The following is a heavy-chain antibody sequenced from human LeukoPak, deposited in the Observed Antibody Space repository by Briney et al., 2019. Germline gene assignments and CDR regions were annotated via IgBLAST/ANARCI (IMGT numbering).Heavy chain of an antibody. J-gene: IGHJ4*02. V-gene: IGHV1-2*02. CDR3: GRVVGGNYYGSETDDY. Sequence: ASVKVSCKASGYTFTGYYMHWVRQAPGQGLEWMGWINPHTGGTDYAQKFQGRVTMTRDTSISTAYMELSRLTSNDTAVYYCGRVVGGNYYGSETDDYWGPGNPGHRLL. D-gene: IGHD3-10*01. CDR2: INPHTGGT. CDR1: GYTFTGYY.